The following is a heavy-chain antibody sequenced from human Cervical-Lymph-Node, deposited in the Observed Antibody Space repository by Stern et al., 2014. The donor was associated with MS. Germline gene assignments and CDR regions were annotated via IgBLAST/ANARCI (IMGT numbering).Heavy chain of an antibody. CDR3: ARGGSSSPPFDC. Sequence: QVQLVESGPGLVKPSETLSLTCTVSGGSISSYYWSWIRQPPGKGLEWIGYIYYSGSTDSNPSLKSRVTISVDTSKNQFSLKLSSVTAADTAVYFCARGGSSSPPFDCWGQGTLFTVSS. CDR1: GGSISSYY. CDR2: IYYSGST. D-gene: IGHD6-6*01. V-gene: IGHV4-59*01. J-gene: IGHJ4*02.